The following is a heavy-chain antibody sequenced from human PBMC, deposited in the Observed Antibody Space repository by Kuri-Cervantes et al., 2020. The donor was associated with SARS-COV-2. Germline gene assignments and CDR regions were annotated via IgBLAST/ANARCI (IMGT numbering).Heavy chain of an antibody. J-gene: IGHJ4*02. CDR3: ARGVVDTAMAYYFDY. D-gene: IGHD5-18*01. CDR1: GGSISSSSYY. CDR2: IYYSGST. V-gene: IGHV4-39*01. Sequence: SETLSLTCTVSGGSISSSSYYWGWIRQPPGKGLEWIGSIYYSGSTYYNPSLKSRVTISVDTSKNQFSLKLSSVTAADTAVYYCARGVVDTAMAYYFDYWGQGTLVTDSS.